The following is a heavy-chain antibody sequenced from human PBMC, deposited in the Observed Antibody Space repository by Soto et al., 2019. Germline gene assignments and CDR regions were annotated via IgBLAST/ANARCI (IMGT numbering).Heavy chain of an antibody. V-gene: IGHV5-51*01. CDR2: IYPGDSDT. CDR1: GYTFTSYW. D-gene: IGHD3-10*01. Sequence: GESLKISCNGSGYTFTSYWIGWVRQMPGKGLEWMGIIYPGDSDTRYSPSFQGQVTISADKSISTAYLQWSSLKASDTAIYYCARRVGAYYYSLDVWGQGTTVTVSS. CDR3: ARRVGAYYYSLDV. J-gene: IGHJ6*02.